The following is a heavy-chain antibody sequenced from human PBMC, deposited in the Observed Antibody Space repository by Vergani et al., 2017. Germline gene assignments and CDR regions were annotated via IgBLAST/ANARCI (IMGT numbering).Heavy chain of an antibody. CDR1: GFTFSSYS. Sequence: EVQLVESGGGLVKPGGSLRLSCAASGFTFSSYSMNWVRQAPGKGLEWVSSVSGSSATPYYADSVKGRFIISRDNSKNTLHLQMNSLRADDTAVYYCTNGSRRYTGYFFDYWGQGTLATVSS. D-gene: IGHD5-12*01. CDR3: TNGSRRYTGYFFDY. CDR2: VSGSSATP. J-gene: IGHJ4*02. V-gene: IGHV3-23*04.